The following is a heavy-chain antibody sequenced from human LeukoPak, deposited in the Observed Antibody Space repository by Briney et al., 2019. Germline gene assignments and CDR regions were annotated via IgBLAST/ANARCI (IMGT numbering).Heavy chain of an antibody. CDR2: IYYSGST. Sequence: PSETLSLTCTVSGGSISNYYSSWIPQPPGKGLEWIGYIYYSGSTNYNPSLESRVTISVDTSKNKFSLKLNSVTAADTAVYYCARRAYGSGSFNRYYFDYWGQGTLVAVSS. CDR1: GGSISNYY. CDR3: ARRAYGSGSFNRYYFDY. D-gene: IGHD3-10*01. V-gene: IGHV4-59*08. J-gene: IGHJ4*02.